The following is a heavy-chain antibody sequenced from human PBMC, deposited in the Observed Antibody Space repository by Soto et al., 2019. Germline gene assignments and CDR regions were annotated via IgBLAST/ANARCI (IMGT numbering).Heavy chain of an antibody. CDR2: IDPRDSYT. D-gene: IGHD2-2*01. CDR3: ARGHCSRTSCYFAGNWFDH. J-gene: IGHJ5*02. V-gene: IGHV5-10-1*03. CDR1: GYSFTSYW. Sequence: EVQLVQSGAEVKKPGESLRISCKGSGYSFTSYWISWVRQMPGKGLEWMGRIDPRDSYTNYIPSFQGHLTISADKSIITAYMQWSSLKASDTAMYYCARGHCSRTSCYFAGNWFDHWCQETQVTVSS.